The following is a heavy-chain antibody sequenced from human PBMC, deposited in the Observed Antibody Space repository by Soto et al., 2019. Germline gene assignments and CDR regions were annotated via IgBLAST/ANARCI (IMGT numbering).Heavy chain of an antibody. CDR3: ARRREYYGSGSLPEGYYFDY. CDR2: INHSGST. CDR1: GGSFSGYY. Sequence: QVQLQQWGAGLLKPSETLSLTCAVYGGSFSGYYWSWIRQPPGKGLEWIGEINHSGSTNYNPSLKSRVTISVDTSKNQFSLKLSSVTAADTAVYYCARRREYYGSGSLPEGYYFDYWGQGTLVTVSS. V-gene: IGHV4-34*01. J-gene: IGHJ4*02. D-gene: IGHD3-10*01.